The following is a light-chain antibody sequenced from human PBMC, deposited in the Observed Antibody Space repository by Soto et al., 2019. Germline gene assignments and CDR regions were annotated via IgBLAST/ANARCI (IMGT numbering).Light chain of an antibody. Sequence: QSVLTQPPSASGTPGQRVIISCSGGNSNIGINVVNWYQQLPGMPPKLLIYTNDRRPSGVPDRFSASKSGTSASLAISGLQSEDEADYYCAAWDDRLNGYLLFGGGTKLTVL. V-gene: IGLV1-44*01. CDR1: NSNIGINV. J-gene: IGLJ2*01. CDR2: TND. CDR3: AAWDDRLNGYLL.